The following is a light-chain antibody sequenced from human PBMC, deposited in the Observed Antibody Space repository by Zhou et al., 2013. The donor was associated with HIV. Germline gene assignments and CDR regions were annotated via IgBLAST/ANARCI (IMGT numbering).Light chain of an antibody. CDR1: QSISSW. CDR3: QQANSLLLS. CDR2: KAS. V-gene: IGKV1-5*03. Sequence: DIQMTQSPSTLSASVGDRVTITCRASQSISSWLAWYQQKPGKAPKLLIYKASSLESGVPSRFSGSGSGTEFTLTISSLQPDDFATYYCQQANSLLLSFGGGTKVEIK. J-gene: IGKJ4*01.